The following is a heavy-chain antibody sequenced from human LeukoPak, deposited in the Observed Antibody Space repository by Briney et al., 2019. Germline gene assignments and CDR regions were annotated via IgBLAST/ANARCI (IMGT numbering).Heavy chain of an antibody. CDR1: GGSISSGDYY. D-gene: IGHD3-22*01. Sequence: SETLSLTCTVSGGSISSGDYYWSWIRQPPGKGLEWIGYIYYSGSTNYNPSLKSRVTISVDTSKNQFSLKLSSVTAADTAVYYCARGYYDSSGYTYYFDYWGQGTLVTVSS. J-gene: IGHJ4*02. CDR2: IYYSGST. V-gene: IGHV4-61*08. CDR3: ARGYYDSSGYTYYFDY.